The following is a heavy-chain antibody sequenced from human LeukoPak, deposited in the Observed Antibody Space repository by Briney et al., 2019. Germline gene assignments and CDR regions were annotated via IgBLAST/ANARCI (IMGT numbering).Heavy chain of an antibody. D-gene: IGHD6-13*01. CDR2: ISYDGSNT. Sequence: GGSLRLSCAASGFTFSSYAIHWVRQAPGKGLEWVAVISYDGSNTYYADSVKGRFTISRDNSKNTLYLQINSLRAEDTAVYYCAGDIAAHRTLDYWGHGTLVTVSS. V-gene: IGHV3-30*04. CDR1: GFTFSSYA. J-gene: IGHJ4*01. CDR3: AGDIAAHRTLDY.